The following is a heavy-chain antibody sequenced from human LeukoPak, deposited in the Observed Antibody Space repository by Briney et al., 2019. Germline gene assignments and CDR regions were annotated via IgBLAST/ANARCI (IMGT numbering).Heavy chain of an antibody. CDR1: GYSISSGYY. Sequence: SETLSLTCTVSGYSISSGYYWGWIRQPPGKGLEWIGCIYHSGSTYYDPSLKSRVTISVDTSKNQFSLKLSSVTAADTAVYYCARGRHYYDSSGYSNWFDPWGQGTLVTVSS. V-gene: IGHV4-38-2*02. CDR3: ARGRHYYDSSGYSNWFDP. CDR2: IYHSGST. J-gene: IGHJ5*02. D-gene: IGHD3-22*01.